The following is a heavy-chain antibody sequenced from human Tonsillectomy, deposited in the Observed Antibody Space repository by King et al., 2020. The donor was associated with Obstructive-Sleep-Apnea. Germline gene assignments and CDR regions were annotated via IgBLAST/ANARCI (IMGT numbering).Heavy chain of an antibody. CDR2: ISWNSGNI. J-gene: IGHJ6*02. CDR3: AKDYEVNQGPSYFYYYGMDV. CDR1: GFIFDDFA. V-gene: IGHV3-9*01. D-gene: IGHD2-21*01. Sequence: VQLVESGGGLVQPGRSLRLSCAASGFIFDDFAMHWVRQPPGKGLEWVSGISWNSGNIGYADSVKGRFTISRDNAKNSLYLQMNSLRTEDTAVYYCAKDYEVNQGPSYFYYYGMDVWGQGTTVTVSS.